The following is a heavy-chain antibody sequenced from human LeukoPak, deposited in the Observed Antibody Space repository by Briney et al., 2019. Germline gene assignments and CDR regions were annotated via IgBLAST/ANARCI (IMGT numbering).Heavy chain of an antibody. CDR1: GGTFSSYA. J-gene: IGHJ4*02. CDR2: IIPIFGTA. CDR3: AREVGAGLLVL. D-gene: IGHD1-26*01. Sequence: GASEKVSCKASGGTFSSYAISWVRQAPGQGLEWMGGIIPIFGTANYAQKFQGRVTITADKSTSTAYMELRSLRSDDTAVYYCAREVGAGLLVLWGQGTLVTVSS. V-gene: IGHV1-69*06.